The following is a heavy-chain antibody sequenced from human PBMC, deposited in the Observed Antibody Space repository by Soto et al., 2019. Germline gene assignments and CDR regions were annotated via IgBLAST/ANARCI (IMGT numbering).Heavy chain of an antibody. J-gene: IGHJ6*02. CDR1: GGSISSGGYY. CDR3: ARVFGLGGMDV. V-gene: IGHV4-31*03. CDR2: IYYSGST. D-gene: IGHD3-3*01. Sequence: QVQLQESGPGLVKPSQTLSLTCTVSGGSISSGGYYWSWIRQHPGKGLEWSGYIYYSGSTYYNPSLTSRVTRSVDTSKNQFSLKLSSVTAADTAVYYCARVFGLGGMDVWGQWATGTVSS.